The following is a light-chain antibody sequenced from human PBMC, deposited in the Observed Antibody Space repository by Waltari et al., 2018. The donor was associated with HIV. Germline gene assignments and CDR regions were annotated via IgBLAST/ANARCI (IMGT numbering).Light chain of an antibody. Sequence: DIRLTQSPSTLSASAGDRVAITCRAGQNVGAFLAWYQQKPGKPPKLLIYQASILEWWVPSMFSGSVSGSDFTLTINRLQSYDFATYYCHQYASFSGTFGQGTKVEL. CDR2: QAS. CDR3: HQYASFSGT. V-gene: IGKV1-5*03. CDR1: QNVGAF. J-gene: IGKJ1*01.